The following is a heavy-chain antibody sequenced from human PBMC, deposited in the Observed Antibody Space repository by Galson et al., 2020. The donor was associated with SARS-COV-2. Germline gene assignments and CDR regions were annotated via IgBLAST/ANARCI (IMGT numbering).Heavy chain of an antibody. CDR3: ATISPYCSSTSCRNFDY. CDR1: GYTLTELS. V-gene: IGHV1-24*01. D-gene: IGHD2-2*01. Sequence: ASVKVSCKVSGYTLTELSMHWVRQAPGKGLEWMGGFDPEDGETIYAQKFHGRVTMTEDTSTDTAYMELSSLRSEDTAVYYCATISPYCSSTSCRNFDYWGQGTLVTVSS. CDR2: FDPEDGET. J-gene: IGHJ4*02.